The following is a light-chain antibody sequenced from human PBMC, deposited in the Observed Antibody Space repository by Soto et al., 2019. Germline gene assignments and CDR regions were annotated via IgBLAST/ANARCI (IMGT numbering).Light chain of an antibody. CDR2: DVN. Sequence: QSALTQPASVSASPGQSITISCTGTSSDVGAYNFVSWYQQCPGKAPKLMIYDVNNRPSGVSIRFSGSKTGNTASLTISGLQPEDEADYYCSSYASNSDVLFGGGTKLTVL. CDR3: SSYASNSDVL. J-gene: IGLJ2*01. V-gene: IGLV2-14*01. CDR1: SSDVGAYNF.